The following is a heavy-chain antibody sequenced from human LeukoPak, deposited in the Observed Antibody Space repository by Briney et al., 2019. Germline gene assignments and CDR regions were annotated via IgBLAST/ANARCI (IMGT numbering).Heavy chain of an antibody. Sequence: GSLRLSCAASGFTFSSYSMNWVRQAPGKGLEWVSYISSSSSTIYYADSVKGRFTISRDNAKNSLYLQMNSLRAEDTAVYYCARDSTLRGNCSSTSCFRSDAFDIWGQGTMVTVSS. J-gene: IGHJ3*02. CDR3: ARDSTLRGNCSSTSCFRSDAFDI. CDR2: ISSSSSTI. V-gene: IGHV3-48*01. CDR1: GFTFSSYS. D-gene: IGHD2-2*01.